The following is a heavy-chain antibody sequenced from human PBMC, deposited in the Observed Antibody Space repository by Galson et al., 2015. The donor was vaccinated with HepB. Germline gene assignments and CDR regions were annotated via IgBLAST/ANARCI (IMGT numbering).Heavy chain of an antibody. CDR3: ARGIYSLEY. V-gene: IGHV1-18*01. D-gene: IGHD2/OR15-2a*01. CDR2: ISVVNGNT. CDR1: GYTFNTYG. J-gene: IGHJ4*02. Sequence: SCKASGYTFNTYGVSWVRQAPGQGPEWVGWISVVNGNTKYAQNVQGRVTLTTDTSTSTAYMELRSLRADDTAVYYCARGIYSLEYWGQGTLVTVSS.